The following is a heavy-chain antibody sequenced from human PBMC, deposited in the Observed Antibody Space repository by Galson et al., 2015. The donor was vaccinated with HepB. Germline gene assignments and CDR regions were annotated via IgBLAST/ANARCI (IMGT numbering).Heavy chain of an antibody. J-gene: IGHJ5*02. CDR3: ARSLSPTRWFDP. Sequence: SEPLSLTCTVSGDSISSYYWTWIRQPPGKRLEWIGYIYYTGSTNYNPSLKSRLTISIDTSKNHFSLRLSSVTAADTAVYYCARSLSPTRWFDPWGQGILVTVSS. V-gene: IGHV4-59*01. D-gene: IGHD1-1*01. CDR1: GDSISSYY. CDR2: IYYTGST.